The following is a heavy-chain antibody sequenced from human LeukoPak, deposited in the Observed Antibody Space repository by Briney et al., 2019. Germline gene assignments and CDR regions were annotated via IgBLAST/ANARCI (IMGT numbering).Heavy chain of an antibody. CDR2: IDQGGSTK. CDR3: VRDKGGRSGAIYYDAFDV. J-gene: IGHJ3*01. V-gene: IGHV3-7*01. D-gene: IGHD1-26*01. Sequence: PGGSLRLSCAASGFTFNTYWMIWVRQAPGKGLEWVANIDQGGSTKYYVDSLKGRFTISRDNAKNSLYLQMNSLTAEDTAVYYCVRDKGGRSGAIYYDAFDVWGQGTMVTVSS. CDR1: GFTFNTYW.